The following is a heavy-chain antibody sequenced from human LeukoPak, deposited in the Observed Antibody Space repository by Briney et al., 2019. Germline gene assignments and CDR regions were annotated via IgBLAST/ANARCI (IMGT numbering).Heavy chain of an antibody. J-gene: IGHJ3*02. Sequence: GGSLRLSCAASGFTFSSYAMSWVRQAPGKGLEWVSAISGSGGSTYYADSVKGRFTISRDNSKNTLYRQMNSLRAEDTAVYYCAKSFIRVVIRHDAFDIWGQGTMVTVSS. D-gene: IGHD3-22*01. V-gene: IGHV3-23*01. CDR1: GFTFSSYA. CDR3: AKSFIRVVIRHDAFDI. CDR2: ISGSGGST.